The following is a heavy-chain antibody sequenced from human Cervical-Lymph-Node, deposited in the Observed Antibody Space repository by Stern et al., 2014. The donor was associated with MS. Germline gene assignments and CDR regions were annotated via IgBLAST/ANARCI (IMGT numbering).Heavy chain of an antibody. V-gene: IGHV5-51*01. CDR1: GFNFAIHW. J-gene: IGHJ6*02. Sequence: VQLVESGAEVRRPGESLKLSCEGSGFNFAIHWIAWVRQMPGEGLEWMGVIYPDDSDTRYSPSLQGQVTISADKSQSTAYLQMNSLKASATATYYCARPALSLDGMDVWGQGTTVIVSS. CDR3: ARPALSLDGMDV. CDR2: IYPDDSDT.